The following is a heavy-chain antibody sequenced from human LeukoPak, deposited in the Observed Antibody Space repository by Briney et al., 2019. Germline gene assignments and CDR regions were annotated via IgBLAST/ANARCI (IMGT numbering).Heavy chain of an antibody. V-gene: IGHV3-23*01. CDR2: ISGSGGST. J-gene: IGHJ4*02. D-gene: IGHD2-15*01. CDR1: GLTFSSHA. Sequence: PGGSLRLSCAASGLTFSSHAMSWVRQAPGKGLEWVSAISGSGGSTYYADSVKGRFTISRDNSKNTLYLQMNSLRAEDTAVYYCAVVAATRESYYFDYWGQGTLVTVSS. CDR3: AVVAATRESYYFDY.